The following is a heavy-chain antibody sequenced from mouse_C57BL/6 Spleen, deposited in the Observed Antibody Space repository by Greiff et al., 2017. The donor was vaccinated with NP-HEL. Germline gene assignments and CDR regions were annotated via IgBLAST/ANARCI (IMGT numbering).Heavy chain of an antibody. CDR3: ATKITDSSGYLYAMDY. V-gene: IGHV2-5*01. D-gene: IGHD3-2*02. CDR2: IWRGGST. J-gene: IGHJ4*01. CDR1: GFSLTSYG. Sequence: QVQLKQSGPGLVQPSQSLSITCTVSGFSLTSYGVHWVRQSPGKGLEWLGVIWRGGSTDYNAAFMSRLSITKDNSKSQVFFKMTSLQADDTAIYYCATKITDSSGYLYAMDYWGQGTSVTVAS.